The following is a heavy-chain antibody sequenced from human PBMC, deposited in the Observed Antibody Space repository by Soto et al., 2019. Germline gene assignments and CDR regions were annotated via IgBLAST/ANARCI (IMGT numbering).Heavy chain of an antibody. J-gene: IGHJ4*02. V-gene: IGHV3-23*01. CDR1: GFTFSSYA. Sequence: WSLRLSCAASGFTFSSYAMSWVRQAPGKGLEWVSAISGSGGSTFYADSVKGRFTIYRDNHKNTLYLQMSSLRAEDTAVYFCAKLEGVFDYWGQGNLVTVSS. D-gene: IGHD3-16*01. CDR3: AKLEGVFDY. CDR2: ISGSGGST.